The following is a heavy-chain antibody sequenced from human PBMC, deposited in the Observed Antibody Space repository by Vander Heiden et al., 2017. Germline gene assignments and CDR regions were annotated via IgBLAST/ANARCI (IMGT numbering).Heavy chain of an antibody. D-gene: IGHD3-16*01. V-gene: IGHV3-23*01. CDR1: GFTFSSYA. CDR3: AKVGADYVWGTYGDY. CDR2: ISGSGDST. J-gene: IGHJ4*02. Sequence: EVQLLESGGGLAQPRGSLRLSCAASGFTFSSYAMSWVRQAPGQALEWVSAISGSGDSTYYAGSVKGRFTISRDNSKKMLYLQMNRLRAEDTAIYYCAKVGADYVWGTYGDYWGQGTLVAVSS.